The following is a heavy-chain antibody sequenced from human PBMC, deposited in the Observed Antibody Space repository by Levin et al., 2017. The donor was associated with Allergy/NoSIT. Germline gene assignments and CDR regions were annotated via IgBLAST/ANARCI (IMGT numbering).Heavy chain of an antibody. D-gene: IGHD3-22*01. V-gene: IGHV1-18*01. Sequence: ASVKVSCKASGYTFTSYGITWVRQAPGQGLEWMGWISAYNGNTHYAQKLQGRVTMTTDTSTTTAYMELRSLRSDDTAVYYCARDWDHYYDSSGFDYTIDYWGQGTLVTVSS. J-gene: IGHJ4*02. CDR3: ARDWDHYYDSSGFDYTIDY. CDR2: ISAYNGNT. CDR1: GYTFTSYG.